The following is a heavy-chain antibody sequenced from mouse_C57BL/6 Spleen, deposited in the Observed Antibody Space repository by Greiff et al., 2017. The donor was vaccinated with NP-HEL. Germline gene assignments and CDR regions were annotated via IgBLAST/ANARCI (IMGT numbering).Heavy chain of an antibody. J-gene: IGHJ3*01. V-gene: IGHV5-9-1*02. CDR2: ISSGGDYI. D-gene: IGHD3-2*02. CDR1: GFTFSSYA. Sequence: EVKLVESGEGLVKPGGSLKLSCAASGFTFSSYAMSWVRQTPEKRLEWVAYISSGGDYIYYADTVKGRFTISRDNARNTLYLQMSSLKSEDTAMYYCTRDSSGYQRFAYWGQGTLVTVSA. CDR3: TRDSSGYQRFAY.